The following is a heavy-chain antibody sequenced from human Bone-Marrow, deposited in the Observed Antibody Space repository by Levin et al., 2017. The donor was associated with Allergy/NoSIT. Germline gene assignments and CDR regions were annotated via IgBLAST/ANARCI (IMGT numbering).Heavy chain of an antibody. CDR3: AIAGTSSPHFDY. J-gene: IGHJ4*01. Sequence: GGSLRLSCAASGFSFNRHTVSWVRQAPGKGLEWVSGITSDATGTYYADSVKGRFTVSRDNSKNTLYLLLNGLRAEDTAIYYCAIAGTSSPHFDYWGHGTLVTVSS. CDR2: ITSDATGT. V-gene: IGHV3-23*03. CDR1: GFSFNRHT.